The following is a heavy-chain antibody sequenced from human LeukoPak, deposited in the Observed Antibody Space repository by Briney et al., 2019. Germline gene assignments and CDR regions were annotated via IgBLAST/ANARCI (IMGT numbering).Heavy chain of an antibody. V-gene: IGHV3-74*01. Sequence: AGGSLRLSCAASGFTFSSYGMSWVRQAPGKGLVWVSRINSDGTGTTYADSVKGRFTISRDNAKDTLYLQINSLRAEDTAVYYCAREVAVGATTDYWGQGTLVTVSS. J-gene: IGHJ4*02. CDR1: GFTFSSYG. CDR3: AREVAVGATTDY. CDR2: INSDGTGT. D-gene: IGHD1-26*01.